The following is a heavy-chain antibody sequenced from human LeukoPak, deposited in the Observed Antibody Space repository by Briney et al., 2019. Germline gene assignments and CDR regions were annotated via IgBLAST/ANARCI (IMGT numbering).Heavy chain of an antibody. J-gene: IGHJ3*02. Sequence: ASVKVSCKASGYTFTGYYMHWVRQAPGQGPEWMGWINPNGGGTNYAQKFQGRVTMTRDMSTSTVYMELSSLRSEDTAVYYCARVGSSSWYGDDDAFDIWGQGTMVTVSS. D-gene: IGHD6-13*01. CDR1: GYTFTGYY. CDR3: ARVGSSSWYGDDDAFDI. V-gene: IGHV1-2*02. CDR2: INPNGGGT.